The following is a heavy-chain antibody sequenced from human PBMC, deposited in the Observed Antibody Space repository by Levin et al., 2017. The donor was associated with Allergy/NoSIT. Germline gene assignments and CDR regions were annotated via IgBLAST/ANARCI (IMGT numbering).Heavy chain of an antibody. D-gene: IGHD3-22*01. CDR1: GGSISSSSYY. CDR3: ASLTSYDSSTFDY. J-gene: IGHJ4*02. Sequence: PSETLSLTCTVSGGSISSSSYYWGWIRQPPGKGLEWIGSISSSGSTYYNPSLKSRVTISVDTSKNQFSLKLSSVTAADTAIYYCASLTSYDSSTFDYWGQGTLVTVSS. CDR2: ISSSGST. V-gene: IGHV4-39*01.